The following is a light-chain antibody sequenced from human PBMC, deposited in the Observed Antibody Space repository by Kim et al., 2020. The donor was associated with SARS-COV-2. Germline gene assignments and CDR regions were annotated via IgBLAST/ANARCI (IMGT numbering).Light chain of an antibody. CDR1: QSISQC. CDR3: LQYYNYPLT. CDR2: ATS. V-gene: IGKV1-5*03. Sequence: DIQMTQSPSTLSASVGDRVTITCRASQSISQCLVWYKQTPGKAPKVLIYATSVLKSGVPSRFSGSGSGTHFTLTISSLQPEDFAIYYCLQYYNYPLTFGQGTKVDIK. J-gene: IGKJ1*01.